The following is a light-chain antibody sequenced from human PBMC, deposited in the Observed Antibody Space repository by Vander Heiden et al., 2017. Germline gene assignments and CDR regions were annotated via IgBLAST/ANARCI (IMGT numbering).Light chain of an antibody. J-gene: IGKJ1*01. Sequence: EIVLTQSPGTLSLSPGERATLSCRASQSVSSSYLAWYQQKPGQAPRLLIYGVSSRATGIPDRFSGSGSGTDFTLTISRLEPEDFAVYYCQQSGSSPQTFGQGTKVEIK. CDR2: GVS. CDR3: QQSGSSPQT. V-gene: IGKV3-20*01. CDR1: QSVSSSY.